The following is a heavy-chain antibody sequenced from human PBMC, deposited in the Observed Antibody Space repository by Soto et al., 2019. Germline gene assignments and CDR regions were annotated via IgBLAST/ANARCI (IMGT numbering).Heavy chain of an antibody. CDR1: GYTFSDYY. Sequence: QVQLVQSGAEVRKPGASVKVSCKASGYTFSDYYIHWVRQAAGQGLEWMGIIDTRGGSADYTQRFQGRVTMTRDTSTGTVYMELSSLGSEDTAVYYCARDLPRDLVRGSFDIWGQGTMVTVSS. D-gene: IGHD3-10*01. V-gene: IGHV1-46*01. CDR3: ARDLPRDLVRGSFDI. J-gene: IGHJ3*02. CDR2: IDTRGGSA.